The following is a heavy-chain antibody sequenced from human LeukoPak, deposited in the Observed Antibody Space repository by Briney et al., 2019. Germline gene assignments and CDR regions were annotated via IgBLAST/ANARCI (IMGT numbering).Heavy chain of an antibody. CDR2: LPPDELDI. V-gene: IGHV3-74*01. CDR3: VGTIASRGSEY. CDR1: GFTFTNHW. Sequence: GGFLRPSCAASGFTFTNHWMHWVRQAPGMGLVWVSRLPPDELDIIYADSVKGRLTVSRDDSKHTVYLQINNLRAEDTAVYYCVGTIASRGSEYWGQGALVTVSS. D-gene: IGHD6-6*01. J-gene: IGHJ4*02.